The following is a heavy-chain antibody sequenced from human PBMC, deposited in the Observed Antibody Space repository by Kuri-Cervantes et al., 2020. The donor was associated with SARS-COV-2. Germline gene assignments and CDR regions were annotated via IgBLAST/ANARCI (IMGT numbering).Heavy chain of an antibody. Sequence: GESLKISCAASGFTFSSYWMHWVRQAPGKGLVWVSRINSDGSSTSYADSVKGRFTISRDNAKNTLYLQMNSLRAGDTAVYYCARVKQWLERTAFEIWGQGTMVTVSS. D-gene: IGHD6-19*01. CDR3: ARVKQWLERTAFEI. V-gene: IGHV3-74*01. CDR2: INSDGSST. CDR1: GFTFSSYW. J-gene: IGHJ3*02.